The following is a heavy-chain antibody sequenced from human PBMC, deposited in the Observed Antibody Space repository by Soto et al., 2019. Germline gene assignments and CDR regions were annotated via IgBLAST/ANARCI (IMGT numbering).Heavy chain of an antibody. J-gene: IGHJ5*02. CDR3: ARGHCSGGSCYSSWFDP. CDR2: IIPIFGTA. CDR1: GGTFSSYA. Sequence: QVQLVQSGAEVKKPGSSVKVSCKASGGTFSSYAISWVRQAPGQGLEWMGGIIPIFGTANYAQKFQGRVTITADDSTSTAYMELSSLRSEDTAVYYCARGHCSGGSCYSSWFDPWGQGTLVTVSS. D-gene: IGHD2-15*01. V-gene: IGHV1-69*12.